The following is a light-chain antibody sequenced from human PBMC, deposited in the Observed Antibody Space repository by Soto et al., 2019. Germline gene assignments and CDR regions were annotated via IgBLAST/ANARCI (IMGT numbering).Light chain of an antibody. CDR2: HTS. Sequence: EIVLTQSPATLSSSPGERATLSCRASQTVNSRLAWYQRKPGQAPRLLIYHTSNRATGIPARFSGSGSGTDITLTISRLEPEDFAVYYCHQRGNGPPWTFGQGTKVDI. CDR3: HQRGNGPPWT. CDR1: QTVNSR. J-gene: IGKJ1*01. V-gene: IGKV3-11*01.